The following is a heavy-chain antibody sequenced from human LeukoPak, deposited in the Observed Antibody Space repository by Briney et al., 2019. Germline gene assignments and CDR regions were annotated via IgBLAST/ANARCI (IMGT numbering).Heavy chain of an antibody. CDR3: ARDRRDGYNWDYYMDV. CDR1: GYTFTSYA. J-gene: IGHJ6*03. CDR2: INTNTGNP. V-gene: IGHV7-4-1*02. D-gene: IGHD5-24*01. Sequence: ASVKVSCKASGYTFTSYAMNWVRQAPGQGLEWMGWINTNTGNPTYAQGFTGRFVFSLDTSVSTAYLQISSLKAEDTAVYYCARDRRDGYNWDYYMDVWGKGTTVTVSS.